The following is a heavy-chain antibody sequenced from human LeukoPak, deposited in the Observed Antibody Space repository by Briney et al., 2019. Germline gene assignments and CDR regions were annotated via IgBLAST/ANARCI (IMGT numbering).Heavy chain of an antibody. J-gene: IGHJ3*02. CDR1: GFTFSSYA. D-gene: IGHD5-18*01. V-gene: IGHV3-23*01. CDR3: AKEGDTAMVTSAFDI. Sequence: GGSLRLSCAASGFTFSSYAMSWVRQAPGKGLEWVSAISGSGSNTYYANSVKGRFTISRDNSKNTLYLQMNSLRAEDTAVYYCAKEGDTAMVTSAFDIWGQGTMVTVSS. CDR2: ISGSGSNT.